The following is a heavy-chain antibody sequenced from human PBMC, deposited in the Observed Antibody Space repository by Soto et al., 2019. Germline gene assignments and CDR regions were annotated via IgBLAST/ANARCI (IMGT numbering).Heavy chain of an antibody. Sequence: SETLSLTCTVSGGSISSSSFHWGWIRQPPGKGLEWIGSIYYSGSTYYSPSLESRVTISVDTSKNQFSLKLSSVTAADTAVYYCARRERAAGTDWWFDPWGQGALVT. CDR3: ARRERAAGTDWWFDP. J-gene: IGHJ5*02. CDR1: GGSISSSSFH. V-gene: IGHV4-39*01. D-gene: IGHD6-13*01. CDR2: IYYSGST.